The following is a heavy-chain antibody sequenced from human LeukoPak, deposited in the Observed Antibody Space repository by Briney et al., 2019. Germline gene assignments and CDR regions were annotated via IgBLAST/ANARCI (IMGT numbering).Heavy chain of an antibody. D-gene: IGHD3-10*01. V-gene: IGHV4-39*01. J-gene: IGHJ5*02. Sequence: SQTLSLTCAVSGGSISSSNWWSWVRQPPGKGLEWIGSIYDSGSTYYNPSLKSRVTISVDTSKNQFSLKLNSVTAADTAVYYCARHYGPRGQGTLVTVSS. CDR2: IYDSGST. CDR1: GGSISSSNW. CDR3: ARHYGP.